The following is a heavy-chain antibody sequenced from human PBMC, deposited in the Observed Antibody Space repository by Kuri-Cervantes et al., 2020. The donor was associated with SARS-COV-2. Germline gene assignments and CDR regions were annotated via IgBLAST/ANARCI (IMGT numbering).Heavy chain of an antibody. J-gene: IGHJ3*02. Sequence: ASVKVSCKASGYTFTSYYMHWVRQAPGQGLEWMGIINPSGGSTSYAQKFQGRVTITRDTSASTAYVELTGLTSEDTALYYCARRSFTYGFAFDIWGQGTLVTVSS. D-gene: IGHD3-10*01. V-gene: IGHV1-46*01. CDR1: GYTFTSYY. CDR2: INPSGGST. CDR3: ARRSFTYGFAFDI.